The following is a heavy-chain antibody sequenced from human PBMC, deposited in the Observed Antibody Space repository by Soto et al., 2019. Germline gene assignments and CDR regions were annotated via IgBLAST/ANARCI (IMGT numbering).Heavy chain of an antibody. Sequence: ASVKVSCKASGYTFTNSDINWVRQAPGQGLEWMGWMNPDSGHAAYAQKFQGRVTLTTSTSTSTVYMEMRSLGSEDTAVYYCARRPHCSGGICYYGLDNWGQGTLVTVSS. CDR3: ARRPHCSGGICYYGLDN. CDR1: GYTFTNSD. CDR2: MNPDSGHA. J-gene: IGHJ4*02. V-gene: IGHV1-8*01. D-gene: IGHD2-15*01.